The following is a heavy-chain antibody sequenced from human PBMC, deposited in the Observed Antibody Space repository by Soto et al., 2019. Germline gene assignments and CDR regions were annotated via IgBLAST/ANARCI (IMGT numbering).Heavy chain of an antibody. CDR2: TNTYTGDT. CDR1: GYTFSSYG. D-gene: IGHD2-15*01. Sequence: QVYLVQSGAEVKKPGASVKLSCKAMGYTFSSYGISWVRQAPGQGLEWMGWTNTYTGDTIYAQKFQGRVSMTTDVLTTTSYMELRSLKSDDTAVYFCARFNAHCSGGTCYSDYWGQGTLVTVSS. V-gene: IGHV1-18*01. J-gene: IGHJ4*02. CDR3: ARFNAHCSGGTCYSDY.